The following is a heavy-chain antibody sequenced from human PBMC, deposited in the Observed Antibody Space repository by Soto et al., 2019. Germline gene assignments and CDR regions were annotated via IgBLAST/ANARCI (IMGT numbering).Heavy chain of an antibody. V-gene: IGHV1-69*04. Sequence: ASVKVSCKASGGTFSSYTISWVRQAPGQGLEWMGRIIPILGIANYAQKFQGRVTITADKSTSTAYMELSSLRSEDTAVYYCARERRPVTYYYDGSGYYYFDYWGQGTLVTVSS. CDR3: ARERRPVTYYYDGSGYYYFDY. CDR2: IIPILGIA. D-gene: IGHD3-22*01. CDR1: GGTFSSYT. J-gene: IGHJ4*02.